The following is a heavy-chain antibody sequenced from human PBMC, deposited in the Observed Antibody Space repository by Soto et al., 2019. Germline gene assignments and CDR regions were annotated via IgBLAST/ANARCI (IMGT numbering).Heavy chain of an antibody. CDR1: EFSFSSYA. V-gene: IGHV3-30*04. Sequence: QVQLVESGGGVVQPGRSLTLSCAASEFSFSSYAMHWVRQAPGKGLKWVAVISYDGNNKYYADSVKGRFTISRDNSKNTLYLQMSSLRAEDTALYYCARDSSHTVTTFWYFDLWGRGTLVTVSS. CDR3: ARDSSHTVTTFWYFDL. D-gene: IGHD4-17*01. J-gene: IGHJ2*01. CDR2: ISYDGNNK.